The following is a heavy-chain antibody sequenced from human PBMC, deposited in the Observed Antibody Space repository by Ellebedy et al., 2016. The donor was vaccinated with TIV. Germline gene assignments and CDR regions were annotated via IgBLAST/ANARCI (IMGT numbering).Heavy chain of an antibody. CDR2: INEHGRDT. D-gene: IGHD1-26*01. V-gene: IGHV3-23*01. J-gene: IGHJ4*02. CDR3: TKWEMRLNYFTD. CDR1: GFTFTSYD. Sequence: GESLKISCAASGFTFTSYDMHWVRQTPGKGLEWVSGINEHGRDTFHADSVKGRFTISRDNARNTVHLQLNGLRAEDTAVYYCTKWEMRLNYFTDWGRGALVTVSS.